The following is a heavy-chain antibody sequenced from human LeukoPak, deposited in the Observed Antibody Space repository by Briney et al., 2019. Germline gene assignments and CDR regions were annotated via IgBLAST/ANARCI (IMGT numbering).Heavy chain of an antibody. Sequence: PSETLSLTCTVSGGSISSGSYYWSWIRQPAGKGLEWIGRIYLPGSTNYNPSLKSRVTISVDTSKNQFSLKLSSVTAADMAMYYCARAIWFGEGHDYWGQGTLVTVSS. V-gene: IGHV4-61*02. CDR3: ARAIWFGEGHDY. J-gene: IGHJ4*02. CDR1: GGSISSGSYY. CDR2: IYLPGST. D-gene: IGHD3-10*01.